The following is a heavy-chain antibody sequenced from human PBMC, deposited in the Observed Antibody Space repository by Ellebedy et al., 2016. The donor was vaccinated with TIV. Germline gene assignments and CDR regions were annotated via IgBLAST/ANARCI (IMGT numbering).Heavy chain of an antibody. Sequence: GESLKISXTASGFDFKNFAMNWVRETPGKGLEWVSGISGFGDRTYYADSVKGRFTISRDNSRDTLYLQTNSLNVDDTAVYYCAKDRGSGTYENWFNPWGQGALVTVSP. V-gene: IGHV3-23*01. CDR3: AKDRGSGTYENWFNP. CDR2: ISGFGDRT. CDR1: GFDFKNFA. J-gene: IGHJ5*02. D-gene: IGHD1-26*01.